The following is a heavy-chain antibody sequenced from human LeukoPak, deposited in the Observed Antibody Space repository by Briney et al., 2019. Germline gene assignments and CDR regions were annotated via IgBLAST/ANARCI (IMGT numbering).Heavy chain of an antibody. CDR2: INPNSGGT. CDR1: GYTFTGYY. D-gene: IGHD3-22*01. V-gene: IGHV1-2*02. J-gene: IGHJ4*02. Sequence: GGSVKVSCKASGYTFTGYYMHWVRQVPGQGLEWMGWINPNSGGTDYAQKFLGRVTMTRDTSMSTAYMELSGLGSDDTAVYYCAKDSNDSSGYCYYWGQGTLVTVSS. CDR3: AKDSNDSSGYCYY.